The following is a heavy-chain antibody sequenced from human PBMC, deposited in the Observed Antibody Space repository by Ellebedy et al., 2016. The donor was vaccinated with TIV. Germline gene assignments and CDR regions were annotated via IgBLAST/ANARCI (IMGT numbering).Heavy chain of an antibody. J-gene: IGHJ4*02. CDR3: ARAVTDYPNTFEN. CDR1: GFIVSSNF. D-gene: IGHD4-11*01. CDR2: IYRGGNT. V-gene: IGHV3-53*01. Sequence: GESLKISCAASGFIVSSNFVAWVRQAPGKGLEWVSVIYRGGNTYYAASMRGRFTISSDNSKNTVYLQMNSLRAEDTAVYYCARAVTDYPNTFENWGQGTLVIVSA.